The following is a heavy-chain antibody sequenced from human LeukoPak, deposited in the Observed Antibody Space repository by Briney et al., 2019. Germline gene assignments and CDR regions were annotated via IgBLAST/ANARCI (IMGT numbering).Heavy chain of an antibody. J-gene: IGHJ5*02. CDR2: IMPLFGTA. CDR3: VRDVHGDYGSDWFDP. V-gene: IGHV1-69*05. Sequence: SVKVSCKASGGTFSSYAISWVRQAPGQGLEWLGGIMPLFGTAGYAQKFQGRVTITKDESTRTVYLELTSLTSDDTAVYYCVRDVHGDYGSDWFDPWGQGTLVSVSS. CDR1: GGTFSSYA. D-gene: IGHD4-17*01.